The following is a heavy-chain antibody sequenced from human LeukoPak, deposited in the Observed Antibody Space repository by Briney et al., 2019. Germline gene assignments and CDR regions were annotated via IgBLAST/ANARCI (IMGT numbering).Heavy chain of an antibody. J-gene: IGHJ4*02. V-gene: IGHV4-39*07. CDR3: ARISADYDFWSGYSTRDTFDY. CDR2: IYYSGST. CDR1: GGSISSSSYY. D-gene: IGHD3-3*01. Sequence: SETLSLTCTVSGGSISSSSYYWGWIRQPPGKGLEWIGSIYYSGSTYYNPSLKSRVTISVDTSKNQFSLKLSSVTAADTAVYYCARISADYDFWSGYSTRDTFDYWGQGTLVTVSS.